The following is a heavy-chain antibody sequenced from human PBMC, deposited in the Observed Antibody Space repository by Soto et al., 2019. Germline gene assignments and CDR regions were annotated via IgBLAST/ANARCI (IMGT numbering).Heavy chain of an antibody. V-gene: IGHV1-18*01. J-gene: IGHJ6*02. CDR3: ARFGHCISTSCPYYGMDV. Sequence: QVQLVQSGAEVKKPGASVKVSCKASGYTFTSYGISWVRQAPGQGLEWMGWISAYNGNTNYAQKLQGRVTMTTDTXKXTXFMELRSLRSDDTAVYYCARFGHCISTSCPYYGMDVWGQGTTVTVSS. CDR2: ISAYNGNT. CDR1: GYTFTSYG. D-gene: IGHD2-2*01.